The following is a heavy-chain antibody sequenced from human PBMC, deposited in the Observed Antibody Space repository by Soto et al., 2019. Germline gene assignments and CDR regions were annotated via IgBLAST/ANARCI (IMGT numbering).Heavy chain of an antibody. D-gene: IGHD3-10*01. CDR1: GGSISSGDYY. CDR3: ARATYLYYGSGTYLYYFDY. Sequence: SETLSLTCTVSGGSISSGDYYWSWIRQPPGKGLGWIGYIYYSGSTYYNPSLKSRVTISVDTSKNQFSLKLSSVTAADTAVYYCARATYLYYGSGTYLYYFDYWGQGTLVTVSS. V-gene: IGHV4-30-4*01. CDR2: IYYSGST. J-gene: IGHJ4*02.